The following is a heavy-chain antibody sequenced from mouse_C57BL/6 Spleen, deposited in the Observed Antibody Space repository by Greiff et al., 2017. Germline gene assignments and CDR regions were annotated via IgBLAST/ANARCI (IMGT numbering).Heavy chain of an antibody. D-gene: IGHD3-1*01. J-gene: IGHJ3*01. V-gene: IGHV1-52*01. CDR1: GYTFTSYW. CDR3: ARSGLRAWFAY. Sequence: QVQLQQPGAELVRPGSSVKLSCKASGYTFTSYWMHWVKQRPIQGLEWIGNIDPSDSETHYNQKFKDKATLTVDKSSSTAYMQLSSLTSEDSAVYYCARSGLRAWFAYWGQGTLVTVSA. CDR2: IDPSDSET.